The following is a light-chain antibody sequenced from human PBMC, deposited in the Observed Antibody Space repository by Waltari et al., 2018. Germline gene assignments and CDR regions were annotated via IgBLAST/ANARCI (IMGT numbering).Light chain of an antibody. CDR1: SSDVGAYNY. CDR2: DVS. CDR3: SSYISSSTLEL. J-gene: IGLJ2*01. V-gene: IGLV2-14*03. Sequence: QSALPQPASVSGSPGQSISLSCPGTSSDVGAYNYVPWYQQHPVKAPKLMIFDVSNRPSGVSNRFSGSKSGNTASLTISGLQAEDEADYYCSSYISSSTLELFGGGTSLTVL.